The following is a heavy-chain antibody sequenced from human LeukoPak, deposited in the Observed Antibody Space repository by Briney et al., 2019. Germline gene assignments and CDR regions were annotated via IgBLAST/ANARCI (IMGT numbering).Heavy chain of an antibody. CDR1: GGSISSYY. V-gene: IGHV4-59*08. CDR2: IYYSGST. J-gene: IGHJ4*02. CDR3: ARRYGDYRKGYFDY. Sequence: PSKTLSLTCTVSGGSISSYYWSWIRQPPGKGLEWIGYIYYSGSTNYNPSLKSRVTISVDTSKNQFSLKLSSVTAADTAVYYCARRYGDYRKGYFDYWGQGTLVTVSS. D-gene: IGHD4-17*01.